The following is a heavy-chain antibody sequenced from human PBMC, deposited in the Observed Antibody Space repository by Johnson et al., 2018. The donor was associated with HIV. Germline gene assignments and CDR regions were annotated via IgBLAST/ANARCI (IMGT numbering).Heavy chain of an antibody. J-gene: IGHJ3*02. V-gene: IGHV3-48*03. CDR2: ISSSGSTI. Sequence: EVQLVESGGGLVQPGGSLRLSCAASGFTFSSYEMNWVRQAPGQGLEWVSYISSSGSTIYYADSVKGRFSISRDNAKNSLYLQMNSLRAEDTAVYYCARKLELRYGDDDAFDIWGQGTMVTVSS. D-gene: IGHD1-7*01. CDR1: GFTFSSYE. CDR3: ARKLELRYGDDDAFDI.